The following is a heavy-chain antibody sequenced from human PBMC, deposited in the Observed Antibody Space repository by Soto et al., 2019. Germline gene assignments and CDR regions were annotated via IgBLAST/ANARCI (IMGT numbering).Heavy chain of an antibody. J-gene: IGHJ4*02. D-gene: IGHD3-22*01. V-gene: IGHV5-10-1*01. CDR3: ARQIYDSDTGPNFQYYFDS. CDR1: GYIFAGYW. Sequence: PGESLKICFKGSGYIFAGYWITWVRQKTGKCLEWMGRIDPSDSQTYYSPSFRGHVTISVTKSITTVFLQWSSLRASDTAMYYCARQIYDSDTGPNFQYYFDSWGQGTPVTVSS. CDR2: IDPSDSQT.